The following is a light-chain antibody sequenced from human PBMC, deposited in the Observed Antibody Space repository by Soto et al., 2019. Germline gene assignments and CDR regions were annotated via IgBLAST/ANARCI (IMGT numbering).Light chain of an antibody. Sequence: DIQMTQSPSSLSASVGDRVTITCRASQSVSIYLNWYQQKPGKAPTLLIYTTSSLQSEVPSRFSGSGSGTDFTLTISSLQPEDFATYYCQQSYTTPPAFGQGTKVEVK. CDR3: QQSYTTPPA. CDR2: TTS. J-gene: IGKJ1*01. CDR1: QSVSIY. V-gene: IGKV1-39*01.